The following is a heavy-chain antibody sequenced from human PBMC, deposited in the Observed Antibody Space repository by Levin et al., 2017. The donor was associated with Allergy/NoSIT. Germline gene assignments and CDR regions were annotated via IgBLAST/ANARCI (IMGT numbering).Heavy chain of an antibody. CDR3: ARDAIESKYNCLDP. J-gene: IGHJ5*02. CDR2: INPKTGGT. Sequence: ASVKVSCKASGYTFTDYSLHWVRQAPGQGLEWMGRINPKTGGTNSAQKFLGRVTMTRDTSTSTAYMELGRLTYDDPAVYFCARDAIESKYNCLDPWGQGTLVTVSS. V-gene: IGHV1-2*06. D-gene: IGHD2-2*02. CDR1: GYTFTDYS.